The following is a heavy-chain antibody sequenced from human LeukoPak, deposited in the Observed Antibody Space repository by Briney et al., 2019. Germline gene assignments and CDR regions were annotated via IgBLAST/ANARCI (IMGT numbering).Heavy chain of an antibody. V-gene: IGHV1-69*01. Sequence: ASVKVSCKASGGTFSSYAISWVRQAPGQGLEWMGGIIPIFGTANYAQKFQGRVTIIADESTSTAYMELSSLRSEDTAVYYCARAVEYYYDSSGYYAGYWGQGTLVTVSS. J-gene: IGHJ4*02. CDR1: GGTFSSYA. CDR2: IIPIFGTA. D-gene: IGHD3-22*01. CDR3: ARAVEYYYDSSGYYAGY.